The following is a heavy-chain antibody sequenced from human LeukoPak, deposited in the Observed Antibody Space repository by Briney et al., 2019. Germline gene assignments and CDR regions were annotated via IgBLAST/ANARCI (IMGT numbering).Heavy chain of an antibody. CDR2: MSYDGNNR. J-gene: IGHJ4*02. CDR3: AKAKSYYSNYDY. V-gene: IGHV3-30-3*01. D-gene: IGHD4-11*01. Sequence: PGGSLRLSCAASGFTFSTYTIHWVRQAPGKGLEWVAVMSYDGNNRYYADSVKGRFTISRDNSKNTLYLQVNSLRAEDTAVYYCAKAKSYYSNYDYWGQGTLVTVSS. CDR1: GFTFSTYT.